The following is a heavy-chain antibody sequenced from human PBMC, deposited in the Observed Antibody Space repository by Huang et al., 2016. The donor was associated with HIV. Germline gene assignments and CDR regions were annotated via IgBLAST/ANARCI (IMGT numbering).Heavy chain of an antibody. CDR1: GYTFTSYG. D-gene: IGHD6-13*01. V-gene: IGHV1-18*01. J-gene: IGHJ4*02. Sequence: QVQLVQSGAEVKKPGASMKVSCKASGYTFTSYGISWVRQAPGQGLEWMGWINTNYAQKLQGRVTMTTDTSTSTAYMELRSLRSDDTAVYYCARGGGSSSWFDYWGQGTLVTVSS. CDR3: ARGGGSSSWFDY. CDR2: INT.